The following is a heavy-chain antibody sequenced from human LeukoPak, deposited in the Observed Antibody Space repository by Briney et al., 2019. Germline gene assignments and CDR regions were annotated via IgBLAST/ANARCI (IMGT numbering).Heavy chain of an antibody. J-gene: IGHJ4*02. D-gene: IGHD3-3*01. V-gene: IGHV4-31*03. CDR1: GGSISSGGYY. Sequence: SQTLSLTCTVSGGSISSGGYYWSWIRQHPGKGLEWIGYIYYSGSTYYNPSLKSRVTISVDTSKNQFSLKLSSVTAADTAVYYCATPARFLEWLNFDYWGQGTLVTVSS. CDR3: ATPARFLEWLNFDY. CDR2: IYYSGST.